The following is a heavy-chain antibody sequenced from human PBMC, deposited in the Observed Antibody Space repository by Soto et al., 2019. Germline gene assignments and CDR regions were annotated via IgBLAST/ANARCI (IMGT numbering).Heavy chain of an antibody. V-gene: IGHV4-34*01. CDR3: ARGSVDTVDSSGYLDY. J-gene: IGHJ4*02. CDR2: INHSGGT. D-gene: IGHD3-22*01. Sequence: SETLSLTCAVYGGSFSAYYWSWIRQPPGKGLEWIGEINHSGGTSYNPSLKSRVTISVDTSKSQFSLKLTSVTAADRAVYYCARGSVDTVDSSGYLDYWGQGTLVTVSS. CDR1: GGSFSAYY.